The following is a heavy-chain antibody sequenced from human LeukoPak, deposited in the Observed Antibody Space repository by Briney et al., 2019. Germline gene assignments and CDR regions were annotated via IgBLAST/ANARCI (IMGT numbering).Heavy chain of an antibody. CDR3: AREGGASDAFDI. D-gene: IGHD1-26*01. V-gene: IGHV4-59*01. Sequence: PSETLSLTCTVYGGSISSYYWSWIRQPPGKGLEWIGYIYYSGSTNYNPSLKSRVTISVDTSKNQFSLKLSSVTAADTAVYYCAREGGASDAFDIWGQGTMVTVSS. CDR1: GGSISSYY. J-gene: IGHJ3*02. CDR2: IYYSGST.